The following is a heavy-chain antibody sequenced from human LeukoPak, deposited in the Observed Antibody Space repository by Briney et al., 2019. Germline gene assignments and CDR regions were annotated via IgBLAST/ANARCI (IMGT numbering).Heavy chain of an antibody. D-gene: IGHD3-3*01. J-gene: IGHJ4*02. CDR1: GYTFTTYG. V-gene: IGHV1-18*01. Sequence: ASVKVSCKASGYTFTTYGLSWVRQAPGQGLEWMGWISTYNGNTNYAQKFQGRVTMTTDTSTSTAYMELRSLRSDDTAVYYCARDPTEDFWSGFYSYFDLWGQGTLVTVSS. CDR2: ISTYNGNT. CDR3: ARDPTEDFWSGFYSYFDL.